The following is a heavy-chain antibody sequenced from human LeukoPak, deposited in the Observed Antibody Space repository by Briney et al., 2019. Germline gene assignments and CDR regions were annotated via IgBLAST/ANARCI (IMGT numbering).Heavy chain of an antibody. CDR1: GYNFISYY. J-gene: IGHJ6*03. Sequence: RASVKVSCKASGYNFISYYMHWVRQAPGQGLEWMGIINPSGGSTSYAQKFQDRVTMTRDTSTSTVYMELSSLKSEDTAVYYCAREGKDIVVVPAAPRAINYYYMDVWGKGTTVTVSS. CDR2: INPSGGST. CDR3: AREGKDIVVVPAAPRAINYYYMDV. V-gene: IGHV1-46*01. D-gene: IGHD2-2*01.